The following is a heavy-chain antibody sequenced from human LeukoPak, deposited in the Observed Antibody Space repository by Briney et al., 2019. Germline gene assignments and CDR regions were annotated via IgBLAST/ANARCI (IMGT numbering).Heavy chain of an antibody. Sequence: PGGSLRLSCTASGFTFSSYAMSWVRQAPGKGLEWVAVISYDGSNKYYADSVKGRFTISRDNSKNTLYLQMNSLRAEDTAVYYCARGVGIFGVVNAGFDYWGQGTLVTVSS. CDR1: GFTFSSYA. D-gene: IGHD3-3*01. CDR2: ISYDGSNK. J-gene: IGHJ4*02. V-gene: IGHV3-30*01. CDR3: ARGVGIFGVVNAGFDY.